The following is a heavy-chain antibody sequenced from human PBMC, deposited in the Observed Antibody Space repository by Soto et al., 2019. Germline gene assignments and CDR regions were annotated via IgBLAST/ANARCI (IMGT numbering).Heavy chain of an antibody. CDR2: ISYDGSNK. Sequence: LRLSCAASGFTFSSYAMHWVRQAPGKGLEWVAVISYDGSNKYYADSVKGRFTISRDNSKNTLYLQMNSLRAEDTAVYYCARVLRGEAVAADVDGMDVWGQGTTVTVSS. CDR1: GFTFSSYA. CDR3: ARVLRGEAVAADVDGMDV. V-gene: IGHV3-30-3*01. D-gene: IGHD6-13*01. J-gene: IGHJ6*02.